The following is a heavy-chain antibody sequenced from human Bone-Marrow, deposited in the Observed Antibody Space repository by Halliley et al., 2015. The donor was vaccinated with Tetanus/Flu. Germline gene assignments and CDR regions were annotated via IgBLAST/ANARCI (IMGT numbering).Heavy chain of an antibody. CDR1: GFTFSSYA. CDR2: IHSDGGGT. J-gene: IGHJ4*02. D-gene: IGHD1-1*01. Sequence: SLRLSCSASGFTFSSYALHWVRQAPGKGLEYVSAIHSDGGGTYYADSVKGRFTISRDNSKNTLSLQMSSLRAEDTAVYYCVIDVRGTFWDTGRRFDVWGEGTRVVVSS. CDR3: VIDVRGTFWDTGRRFDV. V-gene: IGHV3-64D*09.